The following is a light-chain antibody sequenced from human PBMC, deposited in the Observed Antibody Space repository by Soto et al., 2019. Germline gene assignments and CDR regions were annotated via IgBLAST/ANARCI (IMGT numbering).Light chain of an antibody. CDR3: QQYNDWLWT. J-gene: IGKJ1*01. V-gene: IGKV3-15*01. CDR1: QSVSSSY. Sequence: EIVFTQSPATLWLSPGERATLSFTASQSVSSSYFAWYQQKPGQAPRLLIYGASTRPTGIPARFSGRGSGTEFTLTITSLQSEDFAVYYCQQYNDWLWTFGQGTKVDIK. CDR2: GAS.